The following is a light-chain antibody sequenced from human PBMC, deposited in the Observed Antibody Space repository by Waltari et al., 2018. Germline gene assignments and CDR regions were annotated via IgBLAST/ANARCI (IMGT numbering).Light chain of an antibody. CDR1: TREA. CDR3: SCFTTTNTWV. J-gene: IGLJ3*02. V-gene: IGLV2-23*01. CDR2: DGN. Sequence: QSALTQPASVPGSPGQSLPISYPGTTREASWYQQHPGKVPKHILYDGNKRPAWISKRVSCAKAADAASLTVSGRQAGDEADYYCSCFTTTNTWVFGGGTKVTVL.